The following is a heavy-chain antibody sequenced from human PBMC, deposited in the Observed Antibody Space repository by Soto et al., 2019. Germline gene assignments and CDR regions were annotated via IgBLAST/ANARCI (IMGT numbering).Heavy chain of an antibody. CDR2: IYHSGST. CDR1: GGSISSGDYY. Sequence: QVQLQESGPGLVKPSQTLSLTCTVSGGSISSGDYYWSWIRQPPGKGLEWIGYIYHSGSTYYNPSLKSRVTLSVDTSKNQFSLKLSSVTAADTAVYYCARESGLMMATIEFDYWGQGTLVTVSS. V-gene: IGHV4-30-4*01. CDR3: ARESGLMMATIEFDY. D-gene: IGHD5-12*01. J-gene: IGHJ4*02.